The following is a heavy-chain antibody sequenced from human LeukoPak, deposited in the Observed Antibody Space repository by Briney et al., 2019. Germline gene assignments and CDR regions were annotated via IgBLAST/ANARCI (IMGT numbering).Heavy chain of an antibody. CDR1: GYTFTSYG. CDR3: ARDWGDSSRPPFDY. Sequence: ASVKVSCKSSGYTFTSYGISWVRQAPGQGLEWMGWISAYNGNTNYAQKLQGRVTMTTDTSTSTAYMELRSLRSDDTAVYYCARDWGDSSRPPFDYWGQGTLVTVSS. D-gene: IGHD6-13*01. CDR2: ISAYNGNT. J-gene: IGHJ4*02. V-gene: IGHV1-18*01.